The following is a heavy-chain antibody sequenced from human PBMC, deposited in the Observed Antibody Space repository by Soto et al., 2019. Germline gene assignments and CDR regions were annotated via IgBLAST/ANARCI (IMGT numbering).Heavy chain of an antibody. J-gene: IGHJ6*02. V-gene: IGHV4-59*01. CDR3: ATAMVREGDYGMDV. D-gene: IGHD3-10*01. Sequence: SETLSLTCTVSGGSISSYYWSWIRQPPGKGLEWIGYIYYSGSTNYNPSLKSRVTISVDTSKNQFSLKLSSVTAADTAVYYCATAMVREGDYGMDVWGQGTTVTVSS. CDR1: GGSISSYY. CDR2: IYYSGST.